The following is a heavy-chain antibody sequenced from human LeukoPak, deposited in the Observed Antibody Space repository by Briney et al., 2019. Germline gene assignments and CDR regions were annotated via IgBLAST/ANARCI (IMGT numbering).Heavy chain of an antibody. J-gene: IGHJ5*02. Sequence: GGSLRLSCAASGFTFRNYNTNWVRQAPGKGLEWVSSISESSSFIQYADSLKGRFAISGDNAKNSLYLQMNSLRAEDTAVYYCARQRGYCSSGVCRGWFDPWGQGTLVTVSS. V-gene: IGHV3-21*01. CDR3: ARQRGYCSSGVCRGWFDP. D-gene: IGHD2-8*01. CDR2: ISESSSFI. CDR1: GFTFRNYN.